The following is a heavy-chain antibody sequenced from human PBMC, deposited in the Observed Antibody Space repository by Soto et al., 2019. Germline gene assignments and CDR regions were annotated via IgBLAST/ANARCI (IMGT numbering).Heavy chain of an antibody. CDR2: ISSHSSTT. CDR1: GFTFTNYA. J-gene: IGHJ4*01. Sequence: WRSLTLSCAASGFTFTNYAISWVRQSPGRGLEWVSAISSHSSTTYYADSVKGRFTISRDDSKNTAYLRMNSLKTEDTALYYCTRYVESTSVYRYFDYWGHGTLVTVSS. D-gene: IGHD3-16*02. CDR3: TRYVESTSVYRYFDY. V-gene: IGHV3-23*01.